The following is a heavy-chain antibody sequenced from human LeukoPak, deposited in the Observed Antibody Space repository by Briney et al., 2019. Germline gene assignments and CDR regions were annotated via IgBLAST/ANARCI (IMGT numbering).Heavy chain of an antibody. CDR2: IYYSGST. CDR3: ARHVWLQPFDY. Sequence: SETLSLTCSVSGGSMNSYYWSWIRQSPGKGLEWIGYIYYSGSTNYNPSLKSRVTISVDTSKNQFSLKLSSVTPADTAVYYCARHVWLQPFDYWGQGTLVTVSS. D-gene: IGHD3-9*01. J-gene: IGHJ4*02. V-gene: IGHV4-59*08. CDR1: GGSMNSYY.